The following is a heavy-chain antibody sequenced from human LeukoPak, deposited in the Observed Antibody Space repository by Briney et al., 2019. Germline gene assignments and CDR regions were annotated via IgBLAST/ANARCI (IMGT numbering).Heavy chain of an antibody. Sequence: ASVKVSCKVSGYTLTELSIHWVRQAPGKGLEWMGGFDPEDGETIYAQKFQGRVTMTEDTSTDTAYMELSSLRSEDTAVYYCATEVNYYDSSGYPYHFDYWGQGALVTLSS. J-gene: IGHJ4*02. D-gene: IGHD3-22*01. CDR3: ATEVNYYDSSGYPYHFDY. V-gene: IGHV1-24*01. CDR1: GYTLTELS. CDR2: FDPEDGET.